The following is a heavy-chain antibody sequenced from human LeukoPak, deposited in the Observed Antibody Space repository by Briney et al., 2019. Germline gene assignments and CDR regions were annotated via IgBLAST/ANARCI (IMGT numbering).Heavy chain of an antibody. J-gene: IGHJ5*02. Sequence: ASVKVSCKASGYTFTSYGISWVRQAPGQGLEWMGWISAYNGNTNYAQKLQGRVTMTTDTSTSTAYMELRSLRSDDTAVYYCAREHYCSSTSCYSGWHNWFDPWGQGTLVTASS. CDR2: ISAYNGNT. CDR1: GYTFTSYG. CDR3: AREHYCSSTSCYSGWHNWFDP. V-gene: IGHV1-18*01. D-gene: IGHD2-2*01.